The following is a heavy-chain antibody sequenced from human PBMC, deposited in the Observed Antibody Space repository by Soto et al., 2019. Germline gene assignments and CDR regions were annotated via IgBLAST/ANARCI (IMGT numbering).Heavy chain of an antibody. Sequence: ASVKVSCKVSVYTLTELSMHCVRQAPGKGLEWMGGFDPEDGETIYAQKFQGRVTMTEDTSTDTAYMELSSLRSEDTAVYYCATEGVVVVAETGAFDIWGQGTMVTVSS. D-gene: IGHD2-15*01. CDR3: ATEGVVVVAETGAFDI. J-gene: IGHJ3*02. CDR1: VYTLTELS. CDR2: FDPEDGET. V-gene: IGHV1-24*01.